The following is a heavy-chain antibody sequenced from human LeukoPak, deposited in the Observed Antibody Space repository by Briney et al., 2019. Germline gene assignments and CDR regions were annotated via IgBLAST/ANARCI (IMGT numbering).Heavy chain of an antibody. CDR2: IYYSGST. V-gene: IGHV4-59*01. D-gene: IGHD5-18*01. CDR1: GGSISSYY. J-gene: IGHJ3*02. Sequence: SETLSLTCTVSGGSISSYYWSWLRQPPGKGLEWIGYIYYSGSTNYNPSLKSRVTISVDTSKNQFSLKLSSVTAADTAVYYCARLYSYGPGGAFDIWGQGTIVTVSS. CDR3: ARLYSYGPGGAFDI.